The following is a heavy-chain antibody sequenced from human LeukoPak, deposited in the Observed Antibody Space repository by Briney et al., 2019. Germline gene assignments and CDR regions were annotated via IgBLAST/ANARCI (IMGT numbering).Heavy chain of an antibody. D-gene: IGHD6-13*01. V-gene: IGHV3-66*01. CDR1: GFTVSSNY. Sequence: GGSLRLSCAASGFTVSSNYMSWVRQAPGKGLEWVSVIYSGGSTYYADSVKGRFTISRDNSKNTLYLQMNSLRAEDTVVYYCARSGTYYYYYYMDVWGKGTTVTISS. CDR3: ARSGTYYYYYYMDV. CDR2: IYSGGST. J-gene: IGHJ6*03.